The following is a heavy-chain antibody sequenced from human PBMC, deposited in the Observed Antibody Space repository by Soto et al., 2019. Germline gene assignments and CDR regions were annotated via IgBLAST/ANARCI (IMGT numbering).Heavy chain of an antibody. J-gene: IGHJ5*02. D-gene: IGHD3-3*01. CDR3: ARGVGITIFDWFDP. Sequence: SVKVSCKASGGTFSSYAISWVRQAPGQGLEWMGGIIPIFGTANYAQKFQGRVTITADESTSTAYMELSSLRSEDTAVYYCARGVGITIFDWFDPWGQGTLVTVSS. CDR1: GGTFSSYA. V-gene: IGHV1-69*13. CDR2: IIPIFGTA.